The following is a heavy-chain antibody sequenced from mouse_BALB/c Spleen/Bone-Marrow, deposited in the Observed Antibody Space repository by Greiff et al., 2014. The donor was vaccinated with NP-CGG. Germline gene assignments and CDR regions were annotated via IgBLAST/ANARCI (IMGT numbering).Heavy chain of an antibody. D-gene: IGHD2-3*01. CDR3: TRGYYWGYFDV. Sequence: LQESGGGLVQPGGSMKLSCVASGFTFRNYWMNWVRQSPETGLEWVAEIRLKSNNYATHYAESVKGRFTISRDDSKSSVYLQMNNLRAEDTGIYYCTRGYYWGYFDVWGAGTTVTVSS. J-gene: IGHJ1*01. CDR2: IRLKSNNYAT. V-gene: IGHV6-6*02. CDR1: GFTFRNYW.